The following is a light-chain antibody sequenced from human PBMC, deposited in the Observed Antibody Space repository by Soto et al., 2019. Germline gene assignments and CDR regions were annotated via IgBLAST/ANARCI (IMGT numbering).Light chain of an antibody. J-gene: IGKJ2*01. CDR2: AAS. CDR3: QQSYSTPRT. CDR1: QSISSY. V-gene: IGKV1-39*01. Sequence: DIQMTQSPSPLSASVGDRVTITCRASQSISSYLNWYQQKPGKAPKLLIYAASSLQSGVPSRFSGSGSGTDFTLTISSLQPEDFATYYCQQSYSTPRTFGQGTNLEIK.